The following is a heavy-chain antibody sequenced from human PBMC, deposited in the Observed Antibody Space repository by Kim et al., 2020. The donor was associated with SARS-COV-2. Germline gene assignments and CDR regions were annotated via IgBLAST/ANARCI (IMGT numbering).Heavy chain of an antibody. Sequence: GGSLRLSCAASGFTVSTNYMTWVHQARWKGLELVSFIYSGGNTFYDYSVKGRFTISRDSSKNMLFLLLNILRADDTAVYSCASDLGLPICMGVWGQGTMV. CDR1: GFTVSTNY. V-gene: IGHV3-66*01. D-gene: IGHD2-15*01. CDR3: ASDLGLPICMGV. J-gene: IGHJ6*02. CDR2: IYSGGNT.